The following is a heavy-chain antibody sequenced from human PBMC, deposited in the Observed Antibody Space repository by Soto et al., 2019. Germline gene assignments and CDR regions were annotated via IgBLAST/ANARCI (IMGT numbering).Heavy chain of an antibody. J-gene: IGHJ3*02. CDR3: ARGGYDILTGYEEGAGSSFDI. CDR1: GGTFSSYT. Sequence: GASVKVSCKASGGTFSSYTISWVRQAPGQGLEWMGRIIPILGIANYAQKFQGRVTITADKSTSTAYMELSSLRSEDTAVYYCARGGYDILTGYEEGAGSSFDIWGQGTMVTVSS. V-gene: IGHV1-69*02. CDR2: IIPILGIA. D-gene: IGHD3-9*01.